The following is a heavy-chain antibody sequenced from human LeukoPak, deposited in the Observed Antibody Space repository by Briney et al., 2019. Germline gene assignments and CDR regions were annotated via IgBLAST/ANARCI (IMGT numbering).Heavy chain of an antibody. CDR1: GFTFSSYW. V-gene: IGHV3-7*01. Sequence: GGSLRLSCAASGFTFSSYWMSWVRQAPGKGLEWVANIKQDGSEKYYVDSVKGRFTISRDNAKNSLYLQMNSLRAEDTALYYCARERYIGAFDIWGQGTMVAVSS. CDR2: IKQDGSEK. D-gene: IGHD1-14*01. J-gene: IGHJ3*02. CDR3: ARERYIGAFDI.